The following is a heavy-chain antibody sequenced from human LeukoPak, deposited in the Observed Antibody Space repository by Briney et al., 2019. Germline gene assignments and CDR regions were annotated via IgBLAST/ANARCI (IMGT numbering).Heavy chain of an antibody. CDR3: AREVGDNDY. D-gene: IGHD1-26*01. CDR2: IYYSGST. CDR1: GGSISSYY. V-gene: IGHV4-59*12. Sequence: SETLSLTCTVSGGSISSYYWSWIRQPPGKGLEWIGCIYYSGSTHYNPSLKSRVTISVDTSKNRFSLKLTSTTAADTAVYYCAREVGDNDYWGQGTLVTVSS. J-gene: IGHJ4*02.